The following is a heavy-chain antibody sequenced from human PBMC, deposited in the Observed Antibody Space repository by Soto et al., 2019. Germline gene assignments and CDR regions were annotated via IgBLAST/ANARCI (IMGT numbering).Heavy chain of an antibody. CDR3: ARQIYDSDTGPNFQYYFDS. CDR2: IDPSDSQT. CDR1: GYIFAGYW. D-gene: IGHD3-22*01. Sequence: GESLKISCNGSGYIFAGYWITWVRQKPGKGLEWMGRIDPSDSQTYYSPSFRGHVTISATKSITTVFLQWSSLRASDTAMYYCARQIYDSDTGPNFQYYFDSWGQGTPVTVSS. J-gene: IGHJ4*02. V-gene: IGHV5-10-1*01.